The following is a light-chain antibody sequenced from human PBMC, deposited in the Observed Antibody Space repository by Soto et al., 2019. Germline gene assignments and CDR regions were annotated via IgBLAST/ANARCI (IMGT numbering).Light chain of an antibody. J-gene: IGLJ1*01. Sequence: QSVLTQPASVSGSPGQSITISCTGTSSDVGGYNYVFWYQQHPGKAPKLMIYEVSNRPSGVSNRFSGSKSGNTASLTISGPQAEDEADYYCSSYTSSSTRVFGTGTKVTVL. V-gene: IGLV2-14*01. CDR3: SSYTSSSTRV. CDR1: SSDVGGYNY. CDR2: EVS.